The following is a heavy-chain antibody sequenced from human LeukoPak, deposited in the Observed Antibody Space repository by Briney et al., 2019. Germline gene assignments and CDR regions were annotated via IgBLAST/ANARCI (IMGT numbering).Heavy chain of an antibody. CDR3: ARDSGGFDP. J-gene: IGHJ5*02. CDR2: IWYDGSNK. Sequence: GGSLRLSCAASGFTFSSYGMHWVRQAPGRGLEWVAVIWYDGSNKYYADSVKGRFTISRDNSKNTLYLQMNSLRAEDTAVYYYARDSGGFDPSGQGTLVTVYS. CDR1: GFTFSSYG. V-gene: IGHV3-33*01. D-gene: IGHD2-15*01.